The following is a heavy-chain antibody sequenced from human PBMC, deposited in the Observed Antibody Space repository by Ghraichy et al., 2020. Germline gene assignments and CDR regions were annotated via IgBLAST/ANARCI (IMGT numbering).Heavy chain of an antibody. J-gene: IGHJ6*03. D-gene: IGHD3-3*01. Sequence: ASVKVSCKASGYTFTSYDINWVRQATGQGLEWMGWMNPNSGNTGYAQKFQGRVTMTRNTSISTAYMELSSLRSEDTAVYYCARGVVFAPRPIFGVATRYYYMDVWGKGTTVTVSS. CDR3: ARGVVFAPRPIFGVATRYYYMDV. CDR1: GYTFTSYD. V-gene: IGHV1-8*02. CDR2: MNPNSGNT.